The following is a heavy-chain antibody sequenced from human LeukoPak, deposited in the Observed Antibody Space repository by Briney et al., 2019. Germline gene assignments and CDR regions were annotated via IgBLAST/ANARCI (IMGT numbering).Heavy chain of an antibody. CDR3: ARSLGAYYYDSSGYCSDAFGI. CDR2: IIPIFGTA. V-gene: IGHV1-69*13. CDR1: GGTFSSYA. D-gene: IGHD3-22*01. Sequence: ASVKVSCKASGGTFSSYAISWVRQAPGQGLEWMGGIIPIFGTANYAQKFQGRVTITADESTSTAYMELSSLRSEDTAVYYCARSLGAYYYDSSGYCSDAFGIWGQGTMVTVSS. J-gene: IGHJ3*02.